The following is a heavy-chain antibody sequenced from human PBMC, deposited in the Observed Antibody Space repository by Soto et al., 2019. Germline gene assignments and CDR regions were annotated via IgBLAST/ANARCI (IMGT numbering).Heavy chain of an antibody. CDR2: ISAYNGNT. J-gene: IGHJ4*02. CDR1: GYTFISYG. Sequence: QVQLVQSGAEVKKPGASVKVSCKASGYTFISYGISWVRQAPGQGLEWMGWISAYNGNTNYAQKLQGRVTMTTDTSTSTAYMELRSLRSDDTAVYYCARDPPRRYTSGQGLDYWGQGTLVTVSS. V-gene: IGHV1-18*04. D-gene: IGHD5-18*01. CDR3: ARDPPRRYTSGQGLDY.